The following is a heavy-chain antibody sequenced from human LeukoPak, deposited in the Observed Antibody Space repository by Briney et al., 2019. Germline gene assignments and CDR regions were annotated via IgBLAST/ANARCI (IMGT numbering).Heavy chain of an antibody. CDR3: AREVEPLYYYYYMDV. V-gene: IGHV1-69*13. J-gene: IGHJ6*03. CDR1: GGTFSSYA. Sequence: SVKISCKASGGTFSSYAISWVRQAPGQGLEWMGGIIPIFGTANYAQKFQGRVTITADESTSTAYMELSSPRSEDTAVYYCAREVEPLYYYYYMDVWGKGTTVTVSS. D-gene: IGHD5-24*01. CDR2: IIPIFGTA.